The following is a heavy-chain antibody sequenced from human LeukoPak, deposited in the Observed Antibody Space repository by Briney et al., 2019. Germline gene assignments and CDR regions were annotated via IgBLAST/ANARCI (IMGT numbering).Heavy chain of an antibody. Sequence: ASVKVSCKASGCTFTSYGISWVRQAPGQGLEWLGWISVYNVNTNYAQKLQGRVTMTTDTSTSTVYMELRSLRSDDTAVYYCARDYSGYDGFDYWGQGTLVTVSS. V-gene: IGHV1-18*01. CDR1: GCTFTSYG. D-gene: IGHD5-12*01. CDR2: ISVYNVNT. CDR3: ARDYSGYDGFDY. J-gene: IGHJ4*02.